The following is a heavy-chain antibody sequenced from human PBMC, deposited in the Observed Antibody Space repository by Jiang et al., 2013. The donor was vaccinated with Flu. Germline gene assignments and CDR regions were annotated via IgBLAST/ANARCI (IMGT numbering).Heavy chain of an antibody. D-gene: IGHD2-2*02. CDR2: IDPNSGGT. CDR1: GYTFTGYY. Sequence: EVKKPGASVKVSCKASGYTFTGYYMHWVRQAPGQGLEWMGWIDPNSGGTNYAQRFQGRVTMTRDTSISTAYMELSRLRSDDTAVYYCARGRWVVVPAAIDAFDIWGQGTMVTVSS. CDR3: ARGRWVVVPAAIDAFDI. J-gene: IGHJ3*02. V-gene: IGHV1-2*02.